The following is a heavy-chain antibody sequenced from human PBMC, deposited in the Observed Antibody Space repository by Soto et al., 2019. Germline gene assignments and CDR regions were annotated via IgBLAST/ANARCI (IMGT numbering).Heavy chain of an antibody. CDR1: GYIFTNYS. CDR2: IDPSDSYT. Sequence: DSLKISCQGSGYIFTNYSISCVRQMPEKGLEWMGRIDPSDSYTNYSPSFQGHVTISADKSINTAYLQWSSLKASDTSMYYCARHVGYSGYDALDIWGQGTMVTVSS. V-gene: IGHV5-10-1*01. J-gene: IGHJ3*02. D-gene: IGHD5-12*01. CDR3: ARHVGYSGYDALDI.